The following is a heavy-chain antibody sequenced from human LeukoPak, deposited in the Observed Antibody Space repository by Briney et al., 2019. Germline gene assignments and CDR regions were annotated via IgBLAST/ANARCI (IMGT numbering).Heavy chain of an antibody. CDR3: ARDLRYYDSSGYLP. J-gene: IGHJ5*02. CDR2: IIPIFGTA. CDR1: GGTFSSYA. Sequence: SVKVSCNASGGTFSSYAISWVRQAPGQGLEWMGRIIPIFGTANYAQKFQGRVTITADKSTSTAYMELSSLRSEDTAVYYCARDLRYYDSSGYLPWGQGTLVTVSS. D-gene: IGHD3-22*01. V-gene: IGHV1-69*06.